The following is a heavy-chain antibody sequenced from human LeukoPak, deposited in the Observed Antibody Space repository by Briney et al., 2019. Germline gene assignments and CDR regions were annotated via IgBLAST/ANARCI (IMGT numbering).Heavy chain of an antibody. CDR2: INHSGST. J-gene: IGHJ3*02. CDR1: GGSFSGYY. Sequence: SETLSLTCAVYGGSFSGYYWSWIRQPPGKGLEWIGEINHSGSTNYNPSLKSRVAISVDTSKNQLSLKLNSVTAADTAVYYCARDVTGTSSFDIWGQGTLVTVSS. CDR3: ARDVTGTSSFDI. D-gene: IGHD1-7*01. V-gene: IGHV4-34*09.